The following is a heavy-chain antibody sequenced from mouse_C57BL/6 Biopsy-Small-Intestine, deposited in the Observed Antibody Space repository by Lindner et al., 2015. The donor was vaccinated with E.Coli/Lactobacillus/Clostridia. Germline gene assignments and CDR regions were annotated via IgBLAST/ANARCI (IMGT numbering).Heavy chain of an antibody. D-gene: IGHD6-2*01. CDR2: INPHSGGT. V-gene: IGHV1-81*01. Sequence: SVKVSCKASVYTFTSYGISWVRQAPGQGLEWMGWINPHSGGTHSAQKFQGRVSMTTDTSTNTVYMDLGNLRSDDTAMYFCARDRNMWQLVRPDAFDIWGQGTMVTVSS. J-gene: IGHJ3*01. CDR3: ARDRNMWQLVRPDAFDI. CDR1: VYTFTSYG.